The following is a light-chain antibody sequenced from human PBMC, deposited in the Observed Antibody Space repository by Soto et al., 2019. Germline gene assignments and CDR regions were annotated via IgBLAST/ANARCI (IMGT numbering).Light chain of an antibody. CDR1: QGISTY. CDR2: AAS. J-gene: IGKJ1*01. V-gene: IGKV1-12*01. Sequence: DIQMTQSPSSVSASIGDRVSITCLASQGISTYLGWYQQKPGKAPKLLIYAASTLQSGVPSRFSGSGSGTEFTLTITSLQPDDFATYYYQQYNSYSPETFGQGTKVDIK. CDR3: QQYNSYSPET.